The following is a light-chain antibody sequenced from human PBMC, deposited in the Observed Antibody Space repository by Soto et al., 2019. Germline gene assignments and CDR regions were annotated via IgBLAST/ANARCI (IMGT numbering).Light chain of an antibody. J-gene: IGLJ1*01. V-gene: IGLV2-14*03. CDR3: CSYTRSSTYV. Sequence: QSVLTQPASVSGSPGQSITISCTGTSSDIGAYNFVSWYQQHPGKAPKLMLYDVNIRPSGVSNRFSGSKSGNTASLTISGLQAEDEADYFCCSYTRSSTYVFGTGTKVTVL. CDR2: DVN. CDR1: SSDIGAYNF.